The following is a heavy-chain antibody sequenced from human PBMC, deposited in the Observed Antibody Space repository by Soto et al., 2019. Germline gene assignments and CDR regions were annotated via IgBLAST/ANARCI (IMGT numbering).Heavy chain of an antibody. D-gene: IGHD3-10*01. CDR3: AREGTLGYGSGYYYYYGMDV. V-gene: IGHV4-59*01. CDR2: IYYSGST. Sequence: SETLSLTCTVSGGSISSYYWSWIRQPPGKGLEWIGYIYYSGSTNYNPSLKSRVTISVDTSKNQFSLKLSSVTAADTAVYYCAREGTLGYGSGYYYYYGMDVWGQGTTVTVSS. J-gene: IGHJ6*02. CDR1: GGSISSYY.